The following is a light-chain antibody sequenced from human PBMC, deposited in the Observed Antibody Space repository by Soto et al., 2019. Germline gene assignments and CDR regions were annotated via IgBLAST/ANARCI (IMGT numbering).Light chain of an antibody. Sequence: DIHITQSASSLPASVRDRGTINXQPSLTINNYLAWYQQKPGKIPNLLIYAASTLQAGVPSRFSGSGSGTDFTLTISSLQPEDVAAYYCQQYNSAHLTFGGGTKVDIK. CDR1: LTINNY. CDR3: QQYNSAHLT. J-gene: IGKJ4*01. CDR2: AAS. V-gene: IGKV1-27*01.